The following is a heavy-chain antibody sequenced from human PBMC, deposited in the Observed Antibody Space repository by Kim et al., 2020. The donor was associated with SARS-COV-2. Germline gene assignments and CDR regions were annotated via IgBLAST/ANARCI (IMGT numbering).Heavy chain of an antibody. CDR2: IIPILGIA. CDR3: ARCPYNWNYHYHYGMDV. D-gene: IGHD1-20*01. CDR1: GGSFSSYA. Sequence: SVKVSCKASGGSFSSYAISWVRQAPGQGLEWMGRIIPILGIANYAQKFQGRVTITADKSTSTAYMELSSLRSEDTAVYYCARCPYNWNYHYHYGMDVWGQGTTVTVSS. V-gene: IGHV1-69*04. J-gene: IGHJ6*02.